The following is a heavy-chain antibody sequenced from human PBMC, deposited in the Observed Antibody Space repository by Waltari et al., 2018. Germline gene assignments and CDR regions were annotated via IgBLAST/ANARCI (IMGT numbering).Heavy chain of an antibody. CDR2: INHSGST. CDR1: GGSISSSSYY. Sequence: QLQLQESGPGLVKPSETLSLTCTVSGGSISSSSYYWGWIRQPPGKGLEWIGEINHSGSTNYNPSLKSRVTISVDTSKNQFSLKLSSVTAADTAVYYCARSSKGENWFDPWGQGTLVTVSS. J-gene: IGHJ5*02. D-gene: IGHD2-2*01. CDR3: ARSSKGENWFDP. V-gene: IGHV4-39*07.